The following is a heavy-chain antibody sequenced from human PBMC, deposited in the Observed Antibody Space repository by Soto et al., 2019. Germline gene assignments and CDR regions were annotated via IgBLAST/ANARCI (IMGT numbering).Heavy chain of an antibody. D-gene: IGHD5-12*01. CDR2: IDPSDSYT. J-gene: IGHJ4*01. Sequence: GESLKISCTGSGCSCSSNWMSWVRQMSGQGLGWMGRIDPSDSYTNYSPSFQGHVTISADKSISTAYLQWSSLKASDTAMYYCAGAQDGYNSFDYWVHGTLVTVSS. CDR3: AGAQDGYNSFDY. CDR1: GCSCSSNW. V-gene: IGHV5-10-1*01.